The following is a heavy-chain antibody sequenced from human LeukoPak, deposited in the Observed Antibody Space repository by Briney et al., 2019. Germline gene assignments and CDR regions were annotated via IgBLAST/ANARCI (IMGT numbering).Heavy chain of an antibody. V-gene: IGHV3-30*18. CDR3: AKPARTDYADY. CDR2: ISYDGSNK. CDR1: GFTFSSYG. Sequence: GGSVRLSCAASGFTFSSYGMHWVRQAPGKGLEWVAVISYDGSNKYYAESVKGRFTISRDNSKNTLYLQMNGLRAEDTAVYYCAKPARTDYADYWGQGTLVTVSS. D-gene: IGHD1-14*01. J-gene: IGHJ4*02.